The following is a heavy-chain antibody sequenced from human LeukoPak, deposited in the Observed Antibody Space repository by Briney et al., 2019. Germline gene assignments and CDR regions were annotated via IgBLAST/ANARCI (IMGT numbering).Heavy chain of an antibody. CDR1: GGTFSSYA. V-gene: IGHV1-69*04. CDR2: IIPILGIA. CDR3: ARDRYYYYGMDV. Sequence: SVKVSCKASGGTFSSYAISWVRQAPGQGREWMGRIIPILGIANYAQKFQGRVTITADKSTSTAYMELSSLRSEDTAVYYCARDRYYYYGMDVWGQGTTVTVSS. J-gene: IGHJ6*02.